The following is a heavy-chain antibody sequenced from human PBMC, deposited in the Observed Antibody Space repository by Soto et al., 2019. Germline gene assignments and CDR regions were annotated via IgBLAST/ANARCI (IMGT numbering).Heavy chain of an antibody. J-gene: IGHJ4*02. D-gene: IGHD1-26*01. CDR3: AKASGGVGATATLDY. CDR2: ISYDGSNK. Sequence: QVQLVESGGGVVQPGRSLRLSCAASGFTFSSYGMHWVRQAPGKGLEWVAVISYDGSNKYYADSVKGRFTISRDNSKNTLYLQMNSLRAEDTAVYYCAKASGGVGATATLDYWGQGTLVTVSS. CDR1: GFTFSSYG. V-gene: IGHV3-30*18.